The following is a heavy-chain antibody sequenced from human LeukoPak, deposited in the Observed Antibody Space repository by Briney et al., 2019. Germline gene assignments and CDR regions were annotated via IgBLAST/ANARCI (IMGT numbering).Heavy chain of an antibody. D-gene: IGHD4-23*01. CDR2: IYYSGST. Sequence: SETLSLTCTVSGGSISSSSYYWGWIRQPPGKGLEWIGNIYYSGSTYYNPSLKSRVTISVDTSKNQFSLKLSSVTAADTAVYYCARAPTTVVTPYYFDYWGQGTLVTVSS. CDR1: GGSISSSSYY. V-gene: IGHV4-39*01. CDR3: ARAPTTVVTPYYFDY. J-gene: IGHJ4*02.